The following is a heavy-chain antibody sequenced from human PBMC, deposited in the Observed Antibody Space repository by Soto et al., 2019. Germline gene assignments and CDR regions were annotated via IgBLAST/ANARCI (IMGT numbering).Heavy chain of an antibody. D-gene: IGHD2-8*01. CDR3: ASVTNGALCLY. Sequence: QVQLVESGGGLVKPGGSLRLSCAASGFTFSDYYMSWIRQAPGKGLEWVSYISSRSSTIFYADSVKGRFTISRDNVKNSLYLQMNSLRAEDTAVYYCASVTNGALCLYCGQGILVTVSS. CDR2: ISSRSSTI. V-gene: IGHV3-11*01. J-gene: IGHJ4*02. CDR1: GFTFSDYY.